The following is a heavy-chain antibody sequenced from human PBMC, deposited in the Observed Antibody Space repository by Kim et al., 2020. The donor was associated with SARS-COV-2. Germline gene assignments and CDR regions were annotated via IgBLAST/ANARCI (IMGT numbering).Heavy chain of an antibody. CDR2: ISYDGSNK. CDR1: GFTFSSYG. D-gene: IGHD3-16*01. J-gene: IGHJ6*02. CDR3: AKDRGGDYGGYGMDV. Sequence: GGSLRLSCAASGFTFSSYGMHWVRQAPGKGLEWVAVISYDGSNKYYADSVKGRFTISRDNSKNTLYLQMNSLRAEDTAVYYCAKDRGGDYGGYGMDVWGQGTTVTVSS. V-gene: IGHV3-30*18.